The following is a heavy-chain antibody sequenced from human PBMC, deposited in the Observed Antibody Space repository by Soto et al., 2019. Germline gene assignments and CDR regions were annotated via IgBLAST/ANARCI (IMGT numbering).Heavy chain of an antibody. CDR3: ARGWELRLLDAFDI. CDR1: GFTFSSYA. D-gene: IGHD1-26*01. Sequence: ESGGGVVQPGRSLRLSCAASGFTFSSYAMHWVRQAPGKGLEWVAVISYDGSNKYYADSVKGRFTISRDNSKNTLYLQMNSLRAEDTAVYYCARGWELRLLDAFDIWGQGTMVTVSS. J-gene: IGHJ3*02. CDR2: ISYDGSNK. V-gene: IGHV3-30-3*01.